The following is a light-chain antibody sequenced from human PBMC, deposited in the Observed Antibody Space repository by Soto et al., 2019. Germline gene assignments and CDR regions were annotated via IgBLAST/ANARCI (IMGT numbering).Light chain of an antibody. J-gene: IGLJ1*01. V-gene: IGLV3-21*02. CDR3: QVCERFSDHNFL. Sequence: SYELAQPPSVSVSPGQTASTTCGGDNIGTKSVHWYQQRPGQAPVLVVYDDKKRPSGIPERFSGSNSGNTATLTISRVETGDEADYYCQVCERFSDHNFLFGHGNKVTVL. CDR2: DDK. CDR1: NIGTKS.